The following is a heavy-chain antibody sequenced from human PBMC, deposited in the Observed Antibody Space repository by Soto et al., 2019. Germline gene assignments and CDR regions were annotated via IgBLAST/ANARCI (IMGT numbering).Heavy chain of an antibody. CDR2: ISGGET. V-gene: IGHV3-23*01. CDR1: GFTFRDYG. Sequence: EVQLLESGGGLVQPGGSRRLSCAASGFTFRDYGMSWVRQAPGKGLEWVSGISGGETYYADSVKGRFVISRDDSKNTLYLEMDSLRVEDTAVYYCTKDSGWTSADWGQGTLVTVSS. D-gene: IGHD3-10*01. J-gene: IGHJ4*02. CDR3: TKDSGWTSAD.